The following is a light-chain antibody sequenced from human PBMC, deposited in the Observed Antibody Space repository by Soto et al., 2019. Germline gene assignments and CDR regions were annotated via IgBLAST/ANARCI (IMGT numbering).Light chain of an antibody. J-gene: IGLJ1*01. V-gene: IGLV2-14*03. Sequence: QSVLTQPASVSGSPGQSITISCTGXSSDIGDSNYVSWYQQHPGKAPKLVIYDVSNRPSGVSNRFSGSKSANTASLTISGLQAEDEADYYCSSFRSSSNSYVFGNGTKVTVL. CDR1: SSDIGDSNY. CDR3: SSFRSSSNSYV. CDR2: DVS.